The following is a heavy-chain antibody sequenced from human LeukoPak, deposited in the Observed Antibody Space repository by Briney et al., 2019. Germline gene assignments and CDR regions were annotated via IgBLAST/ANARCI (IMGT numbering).Heavy chain of an antibody. CDR1: GGSISSYY. Sequence: PSETLSLTCTVSGGSISSYYRSWIRQPPGKGLEWVGYIYYSGSTNYNPSLKSRVTISVDTSKNQFSLKLSSVTAADTAVYYCAGYSYGYGSDYWGQGTLVTVSS. CDR2: IYYSGST. D-gene: IGHD5-18*01. V-gene: IGHV4-59*08. CDR3: AGYSYGYGSDY. J-gene: IGHJ4*02.